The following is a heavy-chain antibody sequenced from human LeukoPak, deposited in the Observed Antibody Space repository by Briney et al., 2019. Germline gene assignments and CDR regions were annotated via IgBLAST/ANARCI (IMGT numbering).Heavy chain of an antibody. J-gene: IGHJ4*02. CDR1: GGSISSSSYY. V-gene: IGHV4-39*01. CDR2: IYYSGST. Sequence: PSETLSLTCTVSGGSISSSSYYWGWIRQPPGMGLEWIGSIYYSGSTYYNPSLKSRVTISVDTSKNQFSLKLSSVTAADTAVYYCASRVKVAGINYFDYWGQGTLVTVSS. D-gene: IGHD6-19*01. CDR3: ASRVKVAGINYFDY.